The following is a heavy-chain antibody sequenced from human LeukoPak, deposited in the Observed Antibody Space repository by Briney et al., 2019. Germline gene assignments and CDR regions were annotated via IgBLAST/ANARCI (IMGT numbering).Heavy chain of an antibody. J-gene: IGHJ5*02. D-gene: IGHD3-22*01. CDR1: GFTFSSYA. CDR2: ISGSGGST. V-gene: IGHV3-23*01. CDR3: ATTRGDYYDSSGYPVP. Sequence: GGSLRLSCAASGFTFSSYAMSWVRQAPGKGLEWVSAISGSGGSTYYADCVKGRFTISRDNSKNTLYLQMNSLRAEDTAVYYCATTRGDYYDSSGYPVPWGQGTLVTVSS.